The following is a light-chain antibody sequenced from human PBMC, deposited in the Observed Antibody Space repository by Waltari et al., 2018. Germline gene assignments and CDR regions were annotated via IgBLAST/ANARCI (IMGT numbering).Light chain of an antibody. Sequence: DIQMTQSPSTLSASVGDRVTITCRASQSVSSWLAWYRQKPGEAPKPLIYDASSLESGVPSRFSGSGSGTEFAHTISSLQSDDFATYYCQQYRGLWTFGQGTRVEVK. CDR3: QQYRGLWT. CDR2: DAS. CDR1: QSVSSW. J-gene: IGKJ1*01. V-gene: IGKV1-5*01.